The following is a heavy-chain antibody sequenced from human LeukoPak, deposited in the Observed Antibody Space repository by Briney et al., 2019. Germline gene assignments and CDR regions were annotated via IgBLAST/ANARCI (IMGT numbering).Heavy chain of an antibody. J-gene: IGHJ5*02. CDR3: ARFRREYCGGDCYNNWFDP. CDR1: GGSISSGDYY. Sequence: SETLSLTCTVSGGSISSGDYYGSWIRQPPGKGLEWIGYIYYSGSTYYNPSLKSRVTISVDTSKNQFSLKLSSVTAADTAVYYCARFRREYCGGDCYNNWFDPWGQGTLVTVSS. CDR2: IYYSGST. V-gene: IGHV4-30-4*01. D-gene: IGHD2-21*02.